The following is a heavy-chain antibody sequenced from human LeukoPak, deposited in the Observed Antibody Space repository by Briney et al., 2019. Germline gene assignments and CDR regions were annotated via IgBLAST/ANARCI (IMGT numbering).Heavy chain of an antibody. CDR1: GFTFSSYW. J-gene: IGHJ4*02. D-gene: IGHD3-10*01. CDR3: ARASRHYYGSRGDY. Sequence: GGSLRLSCAASGFTFSSYWMTWVRQAPGKGLEWVANIKQDASEKYYVDSVKGRSTISRDNAKNSLYLQMNSLRAEDTAVYYCARASRHYYGSRGDYWGQGTLVTVSS. V-gene: IGHV3-7*04. CDR2: IKQDASEK.